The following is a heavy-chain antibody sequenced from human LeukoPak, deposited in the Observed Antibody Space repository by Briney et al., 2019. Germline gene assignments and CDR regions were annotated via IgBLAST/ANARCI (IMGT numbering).Heavy chain of an antibody. V-gene: IGHV1-2*02. J-gene: IGHJ2*01. CDR2: INPNSGGT. Sequence: SVKVSCKASGYTFTGYYMHWVRQAPGQGLEWMGWINPNSGGTNYAQKFQGRVTMTRDTSISTAYMELSRLRSDDTAVYYCARGVGDYVSYFDLWGRGTLVTVSS. CDR3: ARGVGDYVSYFDL. CDR1: GYTFTGYY. D-gene: IGHD4-17*01.